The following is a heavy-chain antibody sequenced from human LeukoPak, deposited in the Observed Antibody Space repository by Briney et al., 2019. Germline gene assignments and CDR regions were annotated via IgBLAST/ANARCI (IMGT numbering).Heavy chain of an antibody. CDR1: GFTFKFYA. V-gene: IGHV3-23*01. D-gene: IGHD6-13*01. J-gene: IGHJ3*02. CDR2: ITGDASVT. CDR3: AKAYSSSLYGDAFHI. Sequence: HSGGSLRLSCAVSGFTFKFYAMTWVRQAPGKGLEWVSGITGDASVTYDADSVKGRFNISRDNSKNTLYLQLNSLRVEDTAVYYCAKAYSSSLYGDAFHIWSQGTKVTVSP.